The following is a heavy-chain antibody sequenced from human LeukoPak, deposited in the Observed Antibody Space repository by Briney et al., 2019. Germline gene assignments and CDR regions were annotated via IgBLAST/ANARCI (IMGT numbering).Heavy chain of an antibody. V-gene: IGHV3-74*01. Sequence: PGGSLRLSCAASGFIFSDHWMHWVRQAPGKGLVWVSRINSDTSRPSYADSVKGRFTISRDNAKNTLYLQMNSLRAEDTAVYYCARRRDWAYAFDIWGQGTMVTVSS. CDR1: GFIFSDHW. J-gene: IGHJ3*02. CDR3: ARRRDWAYAFDI. D-gene: IGHD3/OR15-3a*01. CDR2: INSDTSRP.